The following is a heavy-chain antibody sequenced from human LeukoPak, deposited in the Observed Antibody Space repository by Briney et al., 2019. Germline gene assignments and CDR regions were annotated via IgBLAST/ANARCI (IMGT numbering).Heavy chain of an antibody. V-gene: IGHV4-39*01. CDR1: GGSISRSSYY. J-gene: IGHJ1*01. CDR3: ARSYGDYLSNIQH. CDR2: IYYSGST. D-gene: IGHD4-17*01. Sequence: SETLSFTCTVSGGSISRSSYYWGWIRQPPGKGLEWIGSIYYSGSTYYNPSLKRRVTISVDTSKNQFSLKLSSVTAADTAVYYCARSYGDYLSNIQHWGQGTLVTVSS.